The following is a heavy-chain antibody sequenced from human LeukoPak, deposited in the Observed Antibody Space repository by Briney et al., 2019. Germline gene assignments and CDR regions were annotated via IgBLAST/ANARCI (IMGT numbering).Heavy chain of an antibody. CDR2: IRSKAYGGTT. J-gene: IGHJ3*02. D-gene: IGHD3-10*01. V-gene: IGHV3-49*03. CDR3: TRDRRSRIYYGSGSYSDDAFDI. Sequence: GGSLRLSCTASGFTLGDYAMSWFRQAPGKGLEWVGFIRSKAYGGTTEYAASVKGRFTISRDDSKSIAYLQMNSLKTEDTAVYYCTRDRRSRIYYGSGSYSDDAFDIWGQGTMVTVSS. CDR1: GFTLGDYA.